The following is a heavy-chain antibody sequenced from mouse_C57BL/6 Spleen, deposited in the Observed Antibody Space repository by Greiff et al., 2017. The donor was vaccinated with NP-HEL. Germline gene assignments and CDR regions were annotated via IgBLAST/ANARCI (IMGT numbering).Heavy chain of an antibody. CDR1: GYTFTSYW. D-gene: IGHD1-1*01. V-gene: IGHV1-52*01. J-gene: IGHJ1*03. CDR2: IDPSDSET. CDR3: ARTPSTVVHWYFDV. Sequence: QVQLQQPGAELVRPGSSVKLSCKASGYTFTSYWMHWVKQRPIQGLEWIGNIDPSDSETHYNQKFKDKATLTVDKSSSTAYMQLSSLTSEDSAVYYCARTPSTVVHWYFDVWGTGTTVTVSS.